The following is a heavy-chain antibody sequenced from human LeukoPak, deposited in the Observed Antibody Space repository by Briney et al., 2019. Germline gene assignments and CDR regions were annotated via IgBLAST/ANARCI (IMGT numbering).Heavy chain of an antibody. CDR1: GLTFSSYA. D-gene: IGHD2-15*01. CDR2: IHGSGGTT. Sequence: GGSLRLSFAASGLTFSSYAMNWVRQAPGKGLEGVSPIHGSGGTTYYAGSVKGRFTISRDNSKNALYLQMNSLRAEGRAGYYCAQDHRCCGPSCYSGFAYWGQGPLVTVSS. J-gene: IGHJ4*02. V-gene: IGHV3-23*01. CDR3: AQDHRCCGPSCYSGFAY.